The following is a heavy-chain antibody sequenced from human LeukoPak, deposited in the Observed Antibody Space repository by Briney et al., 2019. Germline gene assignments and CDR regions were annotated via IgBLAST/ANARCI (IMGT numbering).Heavy chain of an antibody. J-gene: IGHJ4*02. D-gene: IGHD2-15*01. CDR1: GGTFSSYA. Sequence: ASVKVSCKASGGTFSSYAISWVRQAPGQGLEWMGRIIPIFGTANYAQKFQGRVTITTDESTSTAYMELSSLRSEDAAVYYCARAGGSCNYFDYWGQGTLVTVSS. CDR2: IIPIFGTA. V-gene: IGHV1-69*05. CDR3: ARAGGSCNYFDY.